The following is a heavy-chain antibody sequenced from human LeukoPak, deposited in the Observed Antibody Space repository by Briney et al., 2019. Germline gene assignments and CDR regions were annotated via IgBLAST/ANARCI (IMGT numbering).Heavy chain of an antibody. D-gene: IGHD2-2*02. V-gene: IGHV1-69*05. J-gene: IGHJ4*02. CDR1: GGTFSSYA. Sequence: SVKVSCKASGGTFSSYAISRVRQAPGQGLEWMGGIIPIFGTANYAQKFQGRVTITTDESTSTAYMELSSLRSEDTAVYYCARPGNIYCSSTSCYIYWGQGTLVTVSS. CDR2: IIPIFGTA. CDR3: ARPGNIYCSSTSCYIY.